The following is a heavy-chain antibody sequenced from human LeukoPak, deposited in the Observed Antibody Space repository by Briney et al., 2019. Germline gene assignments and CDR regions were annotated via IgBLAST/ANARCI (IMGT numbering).Heavy chain of an antibody. V-gene: IGHV4-38-2*02. CDR3: AKLGVQNYGGNWGFDN. J-gene: IGHJ4*02. D-gene: IGHD4-23*01. CDR2: FYHSGST. CDR1: GYSISSISRTYY. Sequence: PSETLSLTCTVSGYSISSISRTYYWGWVRQSPGKGLEWIGSFYHSGSTYYNPSLQSRVTISIDTSKNQFSLKLSSVTAADTAVYYCAKLGVQNYGGNWGFDNWGQGTLVTVSS.